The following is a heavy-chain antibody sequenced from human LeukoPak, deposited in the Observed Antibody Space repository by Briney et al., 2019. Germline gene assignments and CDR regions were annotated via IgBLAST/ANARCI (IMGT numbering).Heavy chain of an antibody. CDR3: ASRTYCYDRGRLDY. CDR2: IIPIFGTA. CDR1: GGTFSSYA. D-gene: IGHD3-22*01. J-gene: IGHJ4*02. Sequence: SVKVSCKASGGTFSSYAISWVRQAPGQGLEWMGGIIPIFGTANYAQKFQGRVTITADKSTSTAYMELSSLRSEDTAVYYCASRTYCYDRGRLDYWGQGTLVTVSS. V-gene: IGHV1-69*06.